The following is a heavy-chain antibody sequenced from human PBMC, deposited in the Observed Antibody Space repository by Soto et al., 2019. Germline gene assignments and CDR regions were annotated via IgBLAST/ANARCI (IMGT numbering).Heavy chain of an antibody. CDR3: ARDLDYGEGWDYGMDV. J-gene: IGHJ6*02. V-gene: IGHV3-30*04. CDR1: GFTFSSYA. Sequence: GGSLRLSCAASGFTFSSYAMHWVRQAPGKGLEWVAVISYDGSNKYYADSVKGRFTISRDNSKNTLYLQMNSPRAEDTAVYYCARDLDYGEGWDYGMDVWGQGTTVTVSS. CDR2: ISYDGSNK. D-gene: IGHD4-17*01.